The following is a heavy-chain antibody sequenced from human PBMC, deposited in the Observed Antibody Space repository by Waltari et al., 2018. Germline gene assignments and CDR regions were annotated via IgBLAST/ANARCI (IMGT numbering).Heavy chain of an antibody. J-gene: IGHJ3*02. Sequence: QVQLVQSGAEVKKPGASVTVSCKASGYTFTSYDINWVRQATGQGLEWMGWMNPNSGNTGYAQKFQGRVTITRNTSISTAYMELSSLRSEDTAVYYCARGDPLWFREKESAFDIWGQGTMVTVSS. V-gene: IGHV1-8*03. CDR3: ARGDPLWFREKESAFDI. CDR2: MNPNSGNT. D-gene: IGHD3-10*01. CDR1: GYTFTSYD.